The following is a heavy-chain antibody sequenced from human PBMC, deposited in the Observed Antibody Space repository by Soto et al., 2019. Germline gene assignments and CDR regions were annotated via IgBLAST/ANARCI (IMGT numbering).Heavy chain of an antibody. V-gene: IGHV4-59*01. Sequence: SETLSLTCTVSGGSISSYYWSWIRQPPGKGLEWIGYIYHSGSTNYNPSLKSRVTISLDTSKSQFSLKLSSVTAADTAVYFCARDSGPSGWFDPWGQGTLVTVSS. J-gene: IGHJ5*02. CDR3: ARDSGPSGWFDP. CDR1: GGSISSYY. CDR2: IYHSGST. D-gene: IGHD1-26*01.